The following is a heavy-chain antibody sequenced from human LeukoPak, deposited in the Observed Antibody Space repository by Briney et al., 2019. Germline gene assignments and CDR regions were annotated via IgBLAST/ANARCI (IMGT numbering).Heavy chain of an antibody. CDR3: AKGLYGSGSYYLDV. D-gene: IGHD3-10*01. CDR2: ISLDGGST. Sequence: GGSLRLSCAASWFTFDDYAMHWVRQAPGKGLEWVSLISLDGGSTYYADSVKGRFTISRDNSKNSLYPQMNSLRAEDTALSYCAKGLYGSGSYYLDVWGKGTTVPVPS. J-gene: IGHJ6*03. V-gene: IGHV3-43D*04. CDR1: WFTFDDYA.